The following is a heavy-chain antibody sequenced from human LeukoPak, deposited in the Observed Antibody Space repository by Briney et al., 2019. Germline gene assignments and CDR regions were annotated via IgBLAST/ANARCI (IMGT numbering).Heavy chain of an antibody. CDR3: ARDVEDYDYVWGSYYYYTDV. D-gene: IGHD3-16*01. CDR2: IYTSGST. V-gene: IGHV4-61*09. Sequence: NPSETLSLTCTVSGGSISSGSYYWSWIRQPAGKGLEWIGHIYTSGSTNYNPSLKSRVTISVDTSKNQFSLKLSSVTAADTAVYYCARDVEDYDYVWGSYYYYTDVWGKGTTVTVSS. CDR1: GGSISSGSYY. J-gene: IGHJ6*03.